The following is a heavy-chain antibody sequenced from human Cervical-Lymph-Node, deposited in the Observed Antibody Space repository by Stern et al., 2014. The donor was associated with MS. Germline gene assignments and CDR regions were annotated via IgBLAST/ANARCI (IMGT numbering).Heavy chain of an antibody. CDR3: ARGYSYDLSYYYYAMDV. Sequence: VQLVQSGAEVKKPGSSVKVSCKASGGIFSSYAISWVRQAPGQGLEWMGGIIPTFGTANYAQKFQGRVTITADESTNTAYMELSSLRSDDTAIYYCARGYSYDLSYYYYAMDVWGQGTTVTVSS. D-gene: IGHD5-18*01. CDR2: IIPTFGTA. J-gene: IGHJ6*02. V-gene: IGHV1-69*01. CDR1: GGIFSSYA.